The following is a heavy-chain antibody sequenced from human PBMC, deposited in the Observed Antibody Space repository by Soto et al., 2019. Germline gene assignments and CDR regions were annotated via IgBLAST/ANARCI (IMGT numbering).Heavy chain of an antibody. Sequence: SVKVSCKASGGTFSSYAISWVRQAPGQGLEWMGGIIPIFGTANYAQKFQGRVTITADESTSTAYMELSSLRSEDTAVYYCASYFDTKSRMGNHDILTGYGYYYYGMDVWGQGTTVTVSS. CDR1: GGTFSSYA. V-gene: IGHV1-69*13. CDR2: IIPIFGTA. J-gene: IGHJ6*02. CDR3: ASYFDTKSRMGNHDILTGYGYYYYGMDV. D-gene: IGHD3-9*01.